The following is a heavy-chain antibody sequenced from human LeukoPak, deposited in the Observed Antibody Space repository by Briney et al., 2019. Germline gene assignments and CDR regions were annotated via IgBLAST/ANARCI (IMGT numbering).Heavy chain of an antibody. V-gene: IGHV1-18*01. D-gene: IGHD3-22*01. CDR2: ISAYNGNT. J-gene: IGHJ4*02. CDR1: GYTFTSYG. CDR3: ARDYHYYDSSGYYYGFDY. Sequence: ASVKVSCKASGYTFTSYGISWVRQAPGQGLEWMGWISAYNGNTNYAQKLQGRVTMTTDTSTSTAYMELSSLRSEDTAVYYCARDYHYYDSSGYYYGFDYWGQGALVTVSS.